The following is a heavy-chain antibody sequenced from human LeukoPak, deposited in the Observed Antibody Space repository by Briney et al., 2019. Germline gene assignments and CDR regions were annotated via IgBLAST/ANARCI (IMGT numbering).Heavy chain of an antibody. V-gene: IGHV3-23*01. J-gene: IGHJ4*02. Sequence: PGGSLRLSCAASGFTFSSYAMSWVRQTPGKGLEWVSAISGSGGSTYYADSVEGRFTNSRDNSNNTLYLQMNSLRAEDTAVYYCAKGKVSDSWGQGTLVTVSS. CDR3: AKGKVSDS. CDR1: GFTFSSYA. D-gene: IGHD3-10*01. CDR2: ISGSGGST.